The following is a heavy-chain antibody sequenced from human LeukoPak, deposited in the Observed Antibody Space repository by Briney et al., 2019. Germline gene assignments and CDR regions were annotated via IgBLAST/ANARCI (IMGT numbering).Heavy chain of an antibody. D-gene: IGHD5-18*01. CDR1: GGSISGSSYY. CDR3: ARHPGYSSGWWYFDF. J-gene: IGHJ4*02. CDR2: IYYSGST. Sequence: PSETLSLTCTVSGGSISGSSYYWGWIRQPPGKGLEWIGSIYYSGSTYYNPSLKSRVTISVDTSKNQFSLKLTSATAADTAVYYCARHPGYSSGWWYFDFWGQGTLVTVSS. V-gene: IGHV4-39*01.